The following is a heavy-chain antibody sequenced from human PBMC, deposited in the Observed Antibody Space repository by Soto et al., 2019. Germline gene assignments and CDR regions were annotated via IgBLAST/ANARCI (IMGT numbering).Heavy chain of an antibody. D-gene: IGHD5-18*01. CDR1: GGSISSGGYY. CDR3: ARSGYSYGPNPLLY. CDR2: IYYSGST. V-gene: IGHV4-31*03. J-gene: IGHJ4*02. Sequence: QVQLQESGPGLVKPSQTLSLTCTVSGGSISSGGYYWSWIRQHPGKGLEWIGYIYYSGSTYYNTSHPTRVTISVATSKNQFLLKLSSLTAAATAVYYCARSGYSYGPNPLLYWGQGTLVTVSS.